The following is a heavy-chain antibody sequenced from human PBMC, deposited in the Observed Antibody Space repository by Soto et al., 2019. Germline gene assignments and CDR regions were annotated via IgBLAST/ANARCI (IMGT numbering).Heavy chain of an antibody. J-gene: IGHJ6*02. CDR2: ISYDGSRK. CDR3: ARDRVGIAGRPAYYGMDV. D-gene: IGHD6-6*01. Sequence: GGSLRLSCAASGFAFNSYAMHWVRQAPGKGLEWVAVISYDGSRKFYADSVKGRFTISRDNSKNTLYVEMNSLRAEDTAVYYCARDRVGIAGRPAYYGMDVWGQGTTVTVSS. V-gene: IGHV3-30-3*01. CDR1: GFAFNSYA.